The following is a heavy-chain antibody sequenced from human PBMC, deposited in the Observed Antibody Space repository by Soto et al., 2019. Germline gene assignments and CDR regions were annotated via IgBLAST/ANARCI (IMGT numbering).Heavy chain of an antibody. CDR3: ARVPTP. CDR2: IYHSGST. CDR1: GGSIISGGYS. J-gene: IGHJ5*02. V-gene: IGHV4-30-2*01. Sequence: PSETLSLTYAVSGGSIISGGYSWSWIRQPPGKGLEWIGYIYHSGSTYYNPSLKSRVTISVDRSKNQFSLKLNSMTAADTAVYYCARVPTPWXQGNLVTVSS.